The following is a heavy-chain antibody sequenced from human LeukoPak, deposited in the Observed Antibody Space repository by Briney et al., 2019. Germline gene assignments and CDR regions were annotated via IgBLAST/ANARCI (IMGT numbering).Heavy chain of an antibody. CDR2: IRYDGSNK. D-gene: IGHD3-22*01. Sequence: GGSLRLSCAASGFTFSSYGMHWVRQAPGKGLEWVAFIRYDGSNKYYADSVKGRFTISRDNSKNTLYLQMNSPRAEDTAVYYCAKDLYYYDSSGSHYFDYWGQGTLVTVSS. CDR3: AKDLYYYDSSGSHYFDY. V-gene: IGHV3-30*02. CDR1: GFTFSSYG. J-gene: IGHJ4*02.